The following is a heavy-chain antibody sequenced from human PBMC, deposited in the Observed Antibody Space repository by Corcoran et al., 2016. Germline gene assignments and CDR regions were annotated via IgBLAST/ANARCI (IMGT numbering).Heavy chain of an antibody. V-gene: IGHV1-69*01. J-gene: IGHJ3*02. CDR2: IIPIFGTA. CDR1: GGTFSSYA. Sequence: QVQLVQSEAEVKKPGSSVKVSCKASGGTFSSYAISWVRQAPGQGLEWMGGIIPIFGTANYAQKFQGRVTITADESTSTAYMELSSLRSEDTAVYYCATPIVGATSFAFDIWGQGTMVTVSS. D-gene: IGHD1-26*01. CDR3: ATPIVGATSFAFDI.